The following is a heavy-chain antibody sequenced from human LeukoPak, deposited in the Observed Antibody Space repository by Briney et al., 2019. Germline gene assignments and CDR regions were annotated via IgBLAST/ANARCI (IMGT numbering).Heavy chain of an antibody. CDR1: GGSISSGGYS. Sequence: SETLSLTCAVSGGSISSGGYSWSWIRQPPGKGLEWIGYIYHSGSTYYNPSLKSRVTISVDRSKNQFSLKLSSVTAADTAVYYCARAGVAATKGLVWFDPWGQGTLVTVSP. J-gene: IGHJ5*02. CDR3: ARAGVAATKGLVWFDP. CDR2: IYHSGST. D-gene: IGHD2-15*01. V-gene: IGHV4-30-2*01.